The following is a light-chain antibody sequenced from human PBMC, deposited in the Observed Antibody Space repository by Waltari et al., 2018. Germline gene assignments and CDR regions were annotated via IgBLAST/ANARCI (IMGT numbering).Light chain of an antibody. Sequence: EIMLTQSPGTLSLSPGERATLSCRASQSISQYLAWYQQKPGQPPRLLIYDASIRATGIPDRFSGSGSGTDFSLTISRLEPEDFAVYYCQKYGTLPATFGQGTKVEIK. CDR1: QSISQY. V-gene: IGKV3-20*01. CDR3: QKYGTLPAT. CDR2: DAS. J-gene: IGKJ1*01.